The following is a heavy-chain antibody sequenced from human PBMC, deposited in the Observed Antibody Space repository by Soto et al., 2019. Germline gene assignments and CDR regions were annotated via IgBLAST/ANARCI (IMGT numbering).Heavy chain of an antibody. J-gene: IGHJ4*02. CDR3: ARAPGGAGTH. V-gene: IGHV1-2*07. CDR1: GYSFTAYY. D-gene: IGHD6-19*01. CDR2: IDPHGGYT. Sequence: QVQLVQSGAEVKKPGASVKVSCKASGYSFTAYYIHWVRQAPGQGLEWVGWIDPHGGYTQSTNTFQGRVTMTRDTSITTAYLELSSLKSDDTAVYYCARAPGGAGTHWGQGTLVSVSS.